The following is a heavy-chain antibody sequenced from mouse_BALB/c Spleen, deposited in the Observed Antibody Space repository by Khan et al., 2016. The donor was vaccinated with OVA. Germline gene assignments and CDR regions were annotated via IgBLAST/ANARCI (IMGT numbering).Heavy chain of an antibody. Sequence: EVQLQESGGGLVKPGGSLKLSCAASGFTFSSYAMSWVRQTPEKRLEWVATISSGGSYTYYPDSVKGRFTIYRGNAKNTLYLQMSSLRSEDTAMYYCASHGVEGYSYYFDYWGQGTTLTVSS. CDR3: ASHGVEGYSYYFDY. J-gene: IGHJ2*01. D-gene: IGHD2-3*01. CDR1: GFTFSSYA. CDR2: ISSGGSYT. V-gene: IGHV5-9-3*01.